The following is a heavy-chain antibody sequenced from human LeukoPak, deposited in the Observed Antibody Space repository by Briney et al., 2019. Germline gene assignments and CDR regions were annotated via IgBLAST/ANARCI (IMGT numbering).Heavy chain of an antibody. CDR2: IYPYDSDT. V-gene: IGHV5-51*01. CDR1: GYSFTSYW. CDR3: ARRGILDDYSFLLDY. J-gene: IGHJ4*02. D-gene: IGHD3-16*01. Sequence: GESLKISCVGSGYSFTSYWIAWVRQMHGKGLEWMGIIYPYDSDTRYSPSFQGQVTISADKSISTAYLQWSSLKASDTAMYYCARRGILDDYSFLLDYWGQGTLVTVSS.